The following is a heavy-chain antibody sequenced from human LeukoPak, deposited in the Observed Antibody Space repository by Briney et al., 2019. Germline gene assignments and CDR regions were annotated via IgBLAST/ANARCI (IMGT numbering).Heavy chain of an antibody. CDR3: ARDRAYDAFDI. J-gene: IGHJ3*02. V-gene: IGHV4-59*12. CDR1: GGSISTYY. D-gene: IGHD3-10*01. CDR2: IYNRGST. Sequence: SETLSLTCTVSGGSISTYYWSWIRQPPGKGLEWIGYIYNRGSTKYNPSLKSRVTMSLDTSKNQFSLKVTSVTAADTAVYYCARDRAYDAFDIWGQGTMVTVSS.